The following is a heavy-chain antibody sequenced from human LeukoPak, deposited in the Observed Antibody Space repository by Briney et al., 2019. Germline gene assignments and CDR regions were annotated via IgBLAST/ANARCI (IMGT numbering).Heavy chain of an antibody. J-gene: IGHJ4*02. V-gene: IGHV3-23*01. Sequence: GGSLRLSCAASGLTFGSCAMSWVRQAPGKGLEWVSAISGVGDNTYHADSVKGRFTISRDNPKNTLYLQMNSLRAEDTAVYYCAKPGDYWGQGTLVTVSS. CDR3: AKPGDY. CDR2: ISGVGDNT. CDR1: GLTFGSCA.